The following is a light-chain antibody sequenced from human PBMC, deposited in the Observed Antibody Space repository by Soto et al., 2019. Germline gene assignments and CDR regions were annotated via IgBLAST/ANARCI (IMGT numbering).Light chain of an antibody. CDR2: SDN. V-gene: IGLV1-44*01. CDR1: SSNIGSNT. J-gene: IGLJ3*02. CDR3: KTYDSSLSGSWV. Sequence: QSVLTQPPSASGTPGQRVTISCSGSSSNIGSNTVNWYQQLPGTAPKLLVYSDNQRPSGVPDRFSGSKSGTSASLAISGLQSEDESDYYCKTYDSSLSGSWVFGGGTKVTVL.